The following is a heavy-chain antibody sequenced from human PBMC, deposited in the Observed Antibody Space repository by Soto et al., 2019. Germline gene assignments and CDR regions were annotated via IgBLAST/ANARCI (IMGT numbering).Heavy chain of an antibody. J-gene: IGHJ4*02. CDR1: GGTFNRHA. CDR3: ARDQGGTRGYSGYDAFDY. D-gene: IGHD5-12*01. V-gene: IGHV1-69*01. CDR2: IIPRLNKV. Sequence: HVQLVQSGAEVKKPGSAVKVSCRASGGTFNRHAISWVRQAPGQGLEWMGGIIPRLNKVNYVEKLQGRVTITAGESTTTVYMELSTLTSDDTAVYFCARDQGGTRGYSGYDAFDYWGQGTLVTVSS.